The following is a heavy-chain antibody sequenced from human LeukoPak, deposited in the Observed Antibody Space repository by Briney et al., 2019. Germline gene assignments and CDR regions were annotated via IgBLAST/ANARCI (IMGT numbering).Heavy chain of an antibody. J-gene: IGHJ3*02. V-gene: IGHV4-39*01. CDR2: ISDSGST. CDR1: GGSISSSSYS. CDR3: ASSYCSGGSCYGTFDI. Sequence: SETLSLTCTVSGGSISSSSYSWGWIRQPPGKGLEWFGSISDSGSTYYYPSLKSRVTISVDTSKNQFSLNLSSVTASDTAVYYCASSYCSGGSCYGTFDIWGQGTMVTVSS. D-gene: IGHD2-15*01.